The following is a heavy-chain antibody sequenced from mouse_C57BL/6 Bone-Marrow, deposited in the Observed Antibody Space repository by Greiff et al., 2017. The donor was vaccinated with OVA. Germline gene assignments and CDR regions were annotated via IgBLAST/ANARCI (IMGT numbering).Heavy chain of an antibody. CDR1: GYTFTDYY. J-gene: IGHJ2*01. CDR2: INPNNGGT. V-gene: IGHV1-26*01. Sequence: VQLQQSGPELVKPGASVKISCKASGYTFTDYYMNWVKQSHGKSLEWIGDINPNNGGTSYNQKFKGKATLTVDKSSSTAYMELRSLTSEDSAVYYCAREITTVVAGGDYWGQGTTLTVSS. D-gene: IGHD1-1*01. CDR3: AREITTVVAGGDY.